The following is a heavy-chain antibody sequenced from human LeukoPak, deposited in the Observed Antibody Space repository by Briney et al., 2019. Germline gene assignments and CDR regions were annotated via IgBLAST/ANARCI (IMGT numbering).Heavy chain of an antibody. CDR2: IYYGGST. CDR1: GGSISSSDYY. CDR3: ARALGYCSGGSCTRGYNWFDP. D-gene: IGHD2-15*01. J-gene: IGHJ5*02. V-gene: IGHV4-39*01. Sequence: PSETLSLTCTVSGGSISSSDYYWGWIRQPPGKGLECIGSIYYGGSTYYNPSLKSRVTISVDTSMNQFSLKLSFVTTADTAVYYCARALGYCSGGSCTRGYNWFDPWGQGTLVTVPS.